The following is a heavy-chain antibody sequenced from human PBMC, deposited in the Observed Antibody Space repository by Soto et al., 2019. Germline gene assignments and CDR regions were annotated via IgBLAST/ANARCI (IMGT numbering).Heavy chain of an antibody. J-gene: IGHJ4*02. CDR3: ARLDLTGFLEVIAIDY. V-gene: IGHV4-39*01. D-gene: IGHD3-3*01. CDR1: GGSISSSSYY. CDR2: IYYSGST. Sequence: QLQLQESGPGLVKPSETLSLTCTVSGGSISSSSYYWGWIRQPPGKGLEWIGSIYYSGSTYYNPSLKSRVTISVDTSKNQFSLKLSSVTAADTAVYYCARLDLTGFLEVIAIDYWGQGTLVTVSS.